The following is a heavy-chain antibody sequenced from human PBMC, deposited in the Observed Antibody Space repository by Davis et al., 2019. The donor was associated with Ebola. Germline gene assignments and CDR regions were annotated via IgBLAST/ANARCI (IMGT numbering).Heavy chain of an antibody. V-gene: IGHV1-2*06. CDR2: ISPNSGGT. D-gene: IGHD3-16*01. J-gene: IGHJ5*02. Sequence: AVSVKVSCKASGYTFTGYYIHWVRQAPGQGLEWMGRISPNSGGTNYAQKFQGRVTMTSDTSISTAYMELSSLRSDDTAVYYCARPWGGDVVAWGQGTLVTVSS. CDR1: GYTFTGYY. CDR3: ARPWGGDVVA.